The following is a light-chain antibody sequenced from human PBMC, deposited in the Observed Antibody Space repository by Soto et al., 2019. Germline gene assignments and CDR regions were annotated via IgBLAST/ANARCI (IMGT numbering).Light chain of an antibody. CDR3: SSYTSSNTLEV. Sequence: QLVLTQSPSASASLGASVKLTCTLSRGHSTYTIAWHQQQPDKGPRYLMKLKSDGSHSKGDGIPDRFSGSSSGAERYLTISSLQSEDEADYYCSSYTSSNTLEVFGFGTKLTVL. CDR1: RGHSTYT. CDR2: LKSDGSH. J-gene: IGLJ1*01. V-gene: IGLV4-69*01.